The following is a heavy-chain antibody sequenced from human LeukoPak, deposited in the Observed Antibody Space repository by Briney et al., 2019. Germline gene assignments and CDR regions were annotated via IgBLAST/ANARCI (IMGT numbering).Heavy chain of an antibody. D-gene: IGHD2-2*01. CDR3: ARVFSSWLPRVGWYYFDY. J-gene: IGHJ4*02. CDR1: GGSISSGGYY. Sequence: SETLSLTCTVSGGSISSGGYYWSWIRQHPGKGLEWIGYIYYSGSTYYNPSLKSRVTISVDTSKNQFSLELSSVTAADTAVYYCARVFSSWLPRVGWYYFDYWGQGTLVTVSS. CDR2: IYYSGST. V-gene: IGHV4-31*03.